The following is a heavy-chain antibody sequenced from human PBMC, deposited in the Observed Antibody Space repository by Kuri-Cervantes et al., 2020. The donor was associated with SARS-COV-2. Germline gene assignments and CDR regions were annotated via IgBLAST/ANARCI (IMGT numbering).Heavy chain of an antibody. CDR1: GISLRTIGVG. CDR3: SRKQYYDFWSGHTMGWFDP. D-gene: IGHD3-3*01. Sequence: SGPTLVKSTHSLTLTCTSSGISLRTIGVGVGWIRPPPGKALEWLALIYWDDDKRYSPSLKNRLTITKDTSKNQVVLTMTNMDPVDTTTYYCSRKQYYDFWSGHTMGWFDPWGQGTLVTVSS. CDR2: IYWDDDK. V-gene: IGHV2-5*02. J-gene: IGHJ5*02.